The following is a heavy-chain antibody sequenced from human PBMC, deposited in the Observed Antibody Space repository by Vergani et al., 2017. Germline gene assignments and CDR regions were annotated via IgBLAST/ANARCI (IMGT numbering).Heavy chain of an antibody. CDR1: GITFKNDW. CDR2: IRSKNDGGTA. J-gene: IGHJ4*02. V-gene: IGHV3-15*01. CDR3: YTDYHDY. Sequence: EVKVVESGGGLIKPGGSLRLSCVVSGITFKNDWINWVRQAPGKGLVWIGRIRSKNDGGTADYAAPLKGRFTISRDDSKDSAFLLVNNLKTEDTAGYFCYTDYHDYLGQGTLVTVSS. D-gene: IGHD2-2*02.